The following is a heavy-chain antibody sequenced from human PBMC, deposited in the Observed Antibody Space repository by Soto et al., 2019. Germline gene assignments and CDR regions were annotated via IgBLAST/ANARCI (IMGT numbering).Heavy chain of an antibody. CDR2: INHSGST. J-gene: IGHJ6*02. CDR1: GGSFSCDY. CDR3: ARVNTMFGVGIPPPGGMDV. Sequence: PSETLSLTCSFYGGSFSCDYWSWIRQPPGEGLEWIGEINHSGSTNYNPSLKSRVTISVDTSKNQFSLKLSSVTAADTAVYYCARVNTMFGVGIPPPGGMDVWGQGSSVIVSS. D-gene: IGHD3-3*01. V-gene: IGHV4-34*01.